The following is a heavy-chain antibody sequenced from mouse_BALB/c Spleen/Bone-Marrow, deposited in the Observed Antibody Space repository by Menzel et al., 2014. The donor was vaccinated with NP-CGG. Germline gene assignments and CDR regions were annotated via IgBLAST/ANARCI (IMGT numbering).Heavy chain of an antibody. D-gene: IGHD2-4*01. CDR2: ISGGGGYT. Sequence: EVKVVESGGGLVKSGGSLKLSCAASGFTFSNYGMSWVRQTPEKRLEWVATISGGGGYTFYSDSVKGRFTISRDNAKNNLYQQLSSRRSEDAAVYYCARHAYYDQTEVSFVYWGQGTLVTVSA. V-gene: IGHV5-9-2*01. CDR3: ARHAYYDQTEVSFVY. CDR1: GFTFSNYG. J-gene: IGHJ3*01.